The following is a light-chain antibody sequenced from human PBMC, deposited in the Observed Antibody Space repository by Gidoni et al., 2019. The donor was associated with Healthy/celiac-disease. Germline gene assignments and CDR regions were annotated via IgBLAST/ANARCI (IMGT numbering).Light chain of an antibody. CDR3: QQYYSTPRT. Sequence: VSLDERATINCKSSQSVLYSSNNKNYLAWYQHKPGQPPKLLIYWASTRESGVPDRFSGSGSGTDFTLTISSLQAEDVAVYYCQQYYSTPRTFGQGTKVEIK. CDR1: QSVLYSSNNKNY. CDR2: WAS. V-gene: IGKV4-1*01. J-gene: IGKJ1*01.